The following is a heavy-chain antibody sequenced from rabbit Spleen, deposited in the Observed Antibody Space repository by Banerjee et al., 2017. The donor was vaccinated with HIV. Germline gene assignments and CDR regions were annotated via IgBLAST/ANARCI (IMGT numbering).Heavy chain of an antibody. CDR1: GFSFSSNW. D-gene: IGHD1-1*01. J-gene: IGHJ2*01. Sequence: ESGGGLVKPGGTLTLTCTVSGFSFSSNWICWVRQAPGKGLEWIACIDTNDGDTDYANWPKGRFTISKTSSTTVTLQMTSLTAADTATYFCARNYVNAFDPWGQGTLVTVS. V-gene: IGHV1S45*01. CDR2: IDTNDGDT. CDR3: ARNYVNAFDP.